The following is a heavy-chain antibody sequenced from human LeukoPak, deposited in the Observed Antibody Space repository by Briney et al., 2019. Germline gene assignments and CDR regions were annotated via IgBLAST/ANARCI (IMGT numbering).Heavy chain of an antibody. Sequence: GGSLRLSCAASGFTFSNYGMHWVRQAPGKGLEWVAFTLLNGNNNYYADSVKGRFTISRDNSKNTLYLQMNSLRPEDTAVYSCARDRLEVVAGTRGFDYWGQGILVTVSS. D-gene: IGHD6-19*01. V-gene: IGHV3-30*02. J-gene: IGHJ4*02. CDR2: TLLNGNNN. CDR3: ARDRLEVVAGTRGFDY. CDR1: GFTFSNYG.